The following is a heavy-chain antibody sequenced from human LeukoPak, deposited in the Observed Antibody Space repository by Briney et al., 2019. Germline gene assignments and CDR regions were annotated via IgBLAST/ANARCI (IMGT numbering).Heavy chain of an antibody. CDR3: ARNLTGGYFDY. CDR2: IIPILGIA. V-gene: IGHV1-69*04. Sequence: SVKVSCKASGGTFSSYAISWVRQAPGQGLEWMGRIIPILGIANYAQKFQGRVTITADKSTSTAYMELSSLRSEDTAVYYCARNLTGGYFDYWGQGTLVTVSS. D-gene: IGHD2-15*01. J-gene: IGHJ4*02. CDR1: GGTFSSYA.